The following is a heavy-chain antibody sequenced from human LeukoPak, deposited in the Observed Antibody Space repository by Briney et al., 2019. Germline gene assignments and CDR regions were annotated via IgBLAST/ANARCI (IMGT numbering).Heavy chain of an antibody. CDR1: GFTFSGHG. D-gene: IGHD2-21*02. CDR3: AKDCGGDCYSHS. J-gene: IGHJ4*02. V-gene: IGHV3-30*02. CDR2: LYYDGSNK. Sequence: GGSLRLSCAASGFTFSGHGMHWVRQAPGKGLEWVASLYYDGSNKNYADSVMGRFTISRDNSKNTLYLQMNSLRPEGTAVYYCAKDCGGDCYSHSWGQGTLVTVSS.